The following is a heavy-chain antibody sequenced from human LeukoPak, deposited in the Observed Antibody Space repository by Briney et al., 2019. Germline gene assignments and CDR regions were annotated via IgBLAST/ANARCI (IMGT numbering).Heavy chain of an antibody. J-gene: IGHJ4*02. CDR3: ARGDYDILTGYPTLLDY. CDR1: AFTFSSYS. CDR2: ISSSSSYI. Sequence: GGSLRLSCAASAFTFSSYSMNLVRQAPGKGLEWVSSISSSSSYIYYADSVKGRLTISRDNAKNSLYLQMNSLRAEDTAVYYCARGDYDILTGYPTLLDYWGQGTLVTVSS. D-gene: IGHD3-9*01. V-gene: IGHV3-21*01.